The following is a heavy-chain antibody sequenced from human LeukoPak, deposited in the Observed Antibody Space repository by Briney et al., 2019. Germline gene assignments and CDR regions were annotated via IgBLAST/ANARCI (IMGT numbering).Heavy chain of an antibody. CDR1: GYTFTSYD. CDR3: ARGRHKSTIFGVVIRGGWFDP. J-gene: IGHJ5*02. CDR2: MNPNSGNT. D-gene: IGHD3-3*01. Sequence: ASVKVSCKASGYTFTSYDINWVRQATGQGLEWMGWMNPNSGNTGYAQKFQGRVTITRNTSISTAYMELSSLRSEDTAVYYCARGRHKSTIFGVVIRGGWFDPWGQGTLVTVSS. V-gene: IGHV1-8*03.